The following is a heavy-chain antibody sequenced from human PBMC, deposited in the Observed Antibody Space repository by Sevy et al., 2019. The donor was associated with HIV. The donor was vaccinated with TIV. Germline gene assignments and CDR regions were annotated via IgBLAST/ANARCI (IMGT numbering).Heavy chain of an antibody. CDR1: GFTFSSYG. CDR2: ISYDGSNK. J-gene: IGHJ3*02. CDR3: AKGQRWFGELPGLAFDI. V-gene: IGHV3-30*18. D-gene: IGHD3-10*01. Sequence: GGSLRLSCAASGFTFSSYGMHWVRQAPGKGLEWVAVISYDGSNKYYADSVKGRFTISRDNSKNTLYLQMNSLRAEDTAVYYCAKGQRWFGELPGLAFDIWGQGTMVIVSS.